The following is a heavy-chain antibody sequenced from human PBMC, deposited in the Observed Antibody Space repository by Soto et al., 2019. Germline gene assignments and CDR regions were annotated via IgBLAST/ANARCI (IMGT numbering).Heavy chain of an antibody. D-gene: IGHD2-2*01. V-gene: IGHV3-23*01. CDR1: GFTFSSYA. Sequence: GGSLRLACAASGFTFSSYAMSWVRQAPGKGLEWVSAISGSGGSTYYADSVKGRFTISRDNSKNTLYLQMNSLRAEDTAVYYCAIGSNSWSYYYYYGMDVWGQGTTVTVSS. J-gene: IGHJ6*02. CDR3: AIGSNSWSYYYYYGMDV. CDR2: ISGSGGST.